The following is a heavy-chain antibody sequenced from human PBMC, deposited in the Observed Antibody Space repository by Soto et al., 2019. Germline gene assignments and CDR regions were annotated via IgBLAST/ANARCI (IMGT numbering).Heavy chain of an antibody. CDR1: GGSISSSAYY. J-gene: IGHJ6*03. CDR2: IYYSGST. Sequence: PSETLSLTCPVSGGSISSSAYYWGWIRQPPGKGLEWIGSIYYSGSTYYNPSLKSRVTMSVDTSKNQFSLKLTSVTAADTAVYYCARHSSGSWVYYYYMDVWGKGTTVTVS. D-gene: IGHD3-10*01. V-gene: IGHV4-39*01. CDR3: ARHSSGSWVYYYYMDV.